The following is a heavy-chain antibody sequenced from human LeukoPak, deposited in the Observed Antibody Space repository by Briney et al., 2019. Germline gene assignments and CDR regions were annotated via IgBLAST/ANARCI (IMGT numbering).Heavy chain of an antibody. V-gene: IGHV4-34*01. Sequence: SETLSLTCAAYGGSFSGYYWNWIRQPPGKGLEWIGGINHSGNTNYNPSLKSRVTISVDTSKNQFSLKLSSVTPADTAVYYCARGRVKAIGYYYYYMDVWGKGTTVTVSS. J-gene: IGHJ6*03. CDR1: GGSFSGYY. CDR3: ARGRVKAIGYYYYYMDV. D-gene: IGHD2-2*02. CDR2: INHSGNT.